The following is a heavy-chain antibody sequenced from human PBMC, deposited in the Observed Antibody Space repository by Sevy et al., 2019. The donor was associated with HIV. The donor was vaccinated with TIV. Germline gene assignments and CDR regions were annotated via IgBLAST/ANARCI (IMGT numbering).Heavy chain of an antibody. Sequence: GGSLRLSCAASGFTFSSYGMHWVRQAPGKGLEWVAVMSYDGSNKYYADSVKGRFTISRDNSKNTLYLQMNSLRAEDTAVYYCAKDLYYYGSGSYYNSYYYYGMDVWGQGTTVTVSS. D-gene: IGHD3-10*01. J-gene: IGHJ6*02. V-gene: IGHV3-30*18. CDR1: GFTFSSYG. CDR3: AKDLYYYGSGSYYNSYYYYGMDV. CDR2: MSYDGSNK.